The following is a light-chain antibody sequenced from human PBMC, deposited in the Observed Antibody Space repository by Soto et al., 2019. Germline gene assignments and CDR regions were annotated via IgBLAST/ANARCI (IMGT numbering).Light chain of an antibody. CDR2: AAS. Sequence: DVQMTQSPSSLSASVGDSLTLTCRASQTVTSYLNWYQQKPGKAPKLLIYAASTLQSGVTLRFSGSGAGTEFTLTISSLQPEDFATYYCEQSYRFPKTFGRGTKVEVK. J-gene: IGKJ1*01. V-gene: IGKV1-39*01. CDR3: EQSYRFPKT. CDR1: QTVTSY.